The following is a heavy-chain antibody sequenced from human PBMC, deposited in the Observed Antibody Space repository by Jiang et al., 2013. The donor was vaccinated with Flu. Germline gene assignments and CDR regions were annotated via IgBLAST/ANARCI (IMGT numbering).Heavy chain of an antibody. CDR1: GYSFTSYW. J-gene: IGHJ3*02. V-gene: IGHV5-10-1*01. CDR2: IDPSDSYT. CDR3: AGPLDCSGGSCYLDAFDI. D-gene: IGHD2-15*01. Sequence: GAEVKKPGESLRISCKGSGYSFTSYWISWVRQMPGKGLEWMGRIDPSDSYTNYSPSFQGHVTISADKSISTAYLQWSSLKASDTAMYYCAGPLDCSGGSCYLDAFDIWGQGTMVTVSS.